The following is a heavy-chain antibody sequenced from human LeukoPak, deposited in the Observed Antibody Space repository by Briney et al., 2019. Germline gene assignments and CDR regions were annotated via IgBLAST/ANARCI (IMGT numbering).Heavy chain of an antibody. CDR3: ARGGPITMVRGVIINQNWFDP. D-gene: IGHD3-10*01. Sequence: SQTLSLTCAVSGGSISSGGYSWSWIRQPPGKGLEWIGYIDHSGSTYYNPSLKSRVTISVGRSKNQFSLKLSSVTAADTAVYYCARGGPITMVRGVIINQNWFDPWGQGTLVTVSS. V-gene: IGHV4-30-2*01. J-gene: IGHJ5*02. CDR1: GGSISSGGYS. CDR2: IDHSGST.